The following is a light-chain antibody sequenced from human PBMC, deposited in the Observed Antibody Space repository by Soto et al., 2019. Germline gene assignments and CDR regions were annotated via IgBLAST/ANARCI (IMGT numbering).Light chain of an antibody. CDR1: SSDVGSYNL. CDR3: CSYAGSSTWV. V-gene: IGLV2-23*01. J-gene: IGLJ3*02. Sequence: QSVLTQPASVSGSPGQSITISCTGTSSDVGSYNLVSWYQQHPGKAPKLMIYEGSKRPSGVSNRFSGSKSGITASLTISGHQAEDEADYYCCSYAGSSTWVFGGGTKLTVL. CDR2: EGS.